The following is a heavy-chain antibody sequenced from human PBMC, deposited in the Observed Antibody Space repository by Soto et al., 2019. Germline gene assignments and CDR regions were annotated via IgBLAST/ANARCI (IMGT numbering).Heavy chain of an antibody. CDR1: GYTLTELS. D-gene: IGHD2-15*01. CDR3: ARDLGTMDCSGGSCYSPPYYYYGMDV. J-gene: IGHJ6*02. V-gene: IGHV1-24*01. Sequence: ASVKVSCKVSGYTLTELSMHWVRQAPGKGLEWMGGFDPEDGETIYAQKFQGRVTMTRDTSTSTVYMELSSLRSEDTAVYYCARDLGTMDCSGGSCYSPPYYYYGMDVWGQGTTVTVSS. CDR2: FDPEDGET.